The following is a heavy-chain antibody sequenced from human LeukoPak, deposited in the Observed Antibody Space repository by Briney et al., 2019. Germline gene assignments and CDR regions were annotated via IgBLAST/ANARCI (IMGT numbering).Heavy chain of an antibody. J-gene: IGHJ6*02. CDR2: INLSGGST. D-gene: IGHD1-26*01. CDR3: ARGGTYYYYGMDV. V-gene: IGHV1-46*01. Sequence: ASVTVSCKASGYTFTNYYVHWVRQAPGQGLEWMGMINLSGGSTNYAQKFQGGVTMTRDTSTTTVYMELSSLRSEDTAIYYCARGGTYYYYGMDVWGQGTTVTVSS. CDR1: GYTFTNYY.